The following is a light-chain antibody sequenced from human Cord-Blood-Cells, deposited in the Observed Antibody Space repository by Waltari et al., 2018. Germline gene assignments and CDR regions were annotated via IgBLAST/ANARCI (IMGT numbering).Light chain of an antibody. Sequence: SSELTQDPAVSVALGQTVRITCQGDSLRSYYASWYQQKPGQAPVLLIYGKNNRPSGIPGRFSGSSSGNTASLTITGAQAEDEADYYCNSRDSSGNHPVFGGGTKLTVL. CDR2: GKN. J-gene: IGLJ2*01. CDR3: NSRDSSGNHPV. CDR1: SLRSYY. V-gene: IGLV3-19*01.